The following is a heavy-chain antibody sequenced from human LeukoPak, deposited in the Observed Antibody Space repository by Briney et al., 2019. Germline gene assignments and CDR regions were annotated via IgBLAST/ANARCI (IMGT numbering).Heavy chain of an antibody. J-gene: IGHJ5*02. CDR2: INHSGST. Sequence: SETLSLTCAVYGGSFSGYYWSWIRQPPGKGLEWIGEINHSGSTNYNPSLKSRVTISVDTSKNQFSLKLSSVTAADTAVYYCARDIVGATSWFDPWGQGTLVTVSS. D-gene: IGHD1-26*01. CDR3: ARDIVGATSWFDP. V-gene: IGHV4-34*01. CDR1: GGSFSGYY.